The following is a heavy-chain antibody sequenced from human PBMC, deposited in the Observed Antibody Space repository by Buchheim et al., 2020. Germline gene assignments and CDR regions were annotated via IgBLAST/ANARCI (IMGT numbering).Heavy chain of an antibody. CDR3: ARGAGITGTGDY. V-gene: IGHV4-61*01. Sequence: QVQLQESGPGLVRPSETLSLTCTVSGYSVSSGSYYWNWVRQPPGKGLEWIGYIYYTGSNNYNPSLKRRVPISVDTSKNQFSLELSSVTAADTAVYYCARGAGITGTGDYWGQGTL. J-gene: IGHJ4*02. CDR1: GYSVSSGSYY. D-gene: IGHD1-7*01. CDR2: IYYTGSN.